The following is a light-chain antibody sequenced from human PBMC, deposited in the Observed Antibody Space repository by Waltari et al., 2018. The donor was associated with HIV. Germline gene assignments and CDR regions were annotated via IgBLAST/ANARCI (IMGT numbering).Light chain of an antibody. V-gene: IGLV3-21*02. J-gene: IGLJ2*01. CDR3: QVWDPSSDHVV. Sequence: SYVLTQPPSVSVAPGQTARITCGGKDIETKNVHWYQQKPGQAPVLVVYDDSDRPSGIPERFSGSNSGNTATLTITRVEAGDEADYYCQVWDPSSDHVVFGGGTKLTVL. CDR1: DIETKN. CDR2: DDS.